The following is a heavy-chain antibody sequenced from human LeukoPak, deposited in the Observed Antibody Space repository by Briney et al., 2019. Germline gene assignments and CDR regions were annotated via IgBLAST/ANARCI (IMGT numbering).Heavy chain of an antibody. V-gene: IGHV3-11*01. CDR2: ISSSGSTI. D-gene: IGHD3-10*01. J-gene: IGHJ4*02. CDR1: GFTFSDYY. Sequence: GGSLRLSCAASGFTFSDYYMSWIRQAPGKGLEWVSYISSSGSTIYYADSVKGRFTTSRDNAKNSLYLQMNSLRAEDTAVYYCARYGSGSYYNNYFDYWGQGTLVTVSS. CDR3: ARYGSGSYYNNYFDY.